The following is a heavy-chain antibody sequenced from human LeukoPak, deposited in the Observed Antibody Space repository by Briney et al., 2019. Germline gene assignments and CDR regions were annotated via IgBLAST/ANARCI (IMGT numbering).Heavy chain of an antibody. CDR2: IYYSGST. J-gene: IGHJ6*03. CDR1: GFTFSSYSLN. CDR3: ASVRRGFGESSKYYSYYYMHV. V-gene: IGHV4-59*04. Sequence: GSLRLSCAGSGFTFSSYSLNWVRQAPGKGLEWIGNIYYSGSTYYNPSLKSRVPISVDTSNNQFSLKLSAVTAADTAVYYCASVRRGFGESSKYYSYYYMHVWGNGTTVTIAS. D-gene: IGHD3-10*01.